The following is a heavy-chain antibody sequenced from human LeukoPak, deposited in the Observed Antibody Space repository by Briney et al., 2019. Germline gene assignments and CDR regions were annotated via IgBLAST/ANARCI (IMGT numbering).Heavy chain of an antibody. Sequence: GGSLRLSCAASGFTFNNDWMNWVRQAPGKGLEWVGRIKSTVDGGTTDYAAPVKGRFTVPRDDSKNTVYLEMKSLKTEDTAVYYCTTGGNVIVANTRTFDIWGQGTMVTVSS. CDR3: TTGGNVIVANTRTFDI. D-gene: IGHD5-12*01. CDR1: GFTFNNDW. V-gene: IGHV3-15*07. J-gene: IGHJ3*02. CDR2: IKSTVDGGTT.